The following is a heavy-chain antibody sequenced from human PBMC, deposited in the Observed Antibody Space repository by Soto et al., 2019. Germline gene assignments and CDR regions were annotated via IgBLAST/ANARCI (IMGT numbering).Heavy chain of an antibody. D-gene: IGHD1-1*01. CDR3: ARDHPACGTTLVNWFDA. CDR2: ISSSSSTI. Sequence: GGALRLSCAASGFTFSSYSMNWVRQAPGKGLEWVSYISSSSSTIYYADSVKGRFTIPRDNAKNALYLQMNSLRAEDTAVYYCARDHPACGTTLVNWFDAWGQGTLVTVSS. V-gene: IGHV3-48*01. J-gene: IGHJ5*02. CDR1: GFTFSSYS.